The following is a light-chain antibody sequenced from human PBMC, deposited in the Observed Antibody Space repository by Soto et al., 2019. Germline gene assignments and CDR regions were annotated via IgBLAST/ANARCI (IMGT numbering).Light chain of an antibody. Sequence: QAVVTQPPPASATPGQRVTISCSGSSSNIGSNTVNWYQQLPGMAPKLLIYGTNQRPSGVPDRFSGSKSGTSASLAISGLQSEDEAYYYCAAWDDSLTAVLFGGGTKVTVL. CDR1: SSNIGSNT. CDR2: GTN. CDR3: AAWDDSLTAVL. J-gene: IGLJ2*01. V-gene: IGLV1-44*01.